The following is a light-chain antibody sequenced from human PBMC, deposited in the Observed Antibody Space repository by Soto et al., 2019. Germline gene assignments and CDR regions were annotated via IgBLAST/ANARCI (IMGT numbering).Light chain of an antibody. Sequence: EIVMTQASAKRAESRGETTRLSCRASQSSSSDVAWYQQKLGQTPRLLIHGASTRATGIAARFSGSGSGTEFTLTFSGLQSEDFATYYCQQYNYWPVTFGGGTKVDIK. J-gene: IGKJ4*01. V-gene: IGKV3-15*01. CDR2: GAS. CDR3: QQYNYWPVT. CDR1: QSSSSD.